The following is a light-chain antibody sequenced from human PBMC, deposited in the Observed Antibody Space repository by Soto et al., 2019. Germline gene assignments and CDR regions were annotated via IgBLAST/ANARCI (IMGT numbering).Light chain of an antibody. CDR1: SSDVGGYNY. Sequence: QSVLTQPPSASGPPGQSVTISCTGTSSDVGGYNYVSWFQQHPGKAPKLIIHEVNQRPSGVPDRFSGSKSGNTASLTVSGLQAEDEGTYYCSSYGGYNNVVFGTGTKVTVL. J-gene: IGLJ1*01. CDR2: EVN. CDR3: SSYGGYNNVV. V-gene: IGLV2-8*01.